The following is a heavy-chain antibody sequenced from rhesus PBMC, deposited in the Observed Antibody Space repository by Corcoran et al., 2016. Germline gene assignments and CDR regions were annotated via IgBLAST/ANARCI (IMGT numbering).Heavy chain of an antibody. CDR3: AREVMGYNIWTGFDY. J-gene: IGHJ4*01. Sequence: EVQLVESGGGVVQPGGSLRLSCAASGFTFDDYAMHWVRQAPGKGLEWVSGFSWIGGSTYYADSVKGQFTISRDNAKNSLYLQMGSPRAEDTALYYCAREVMGYNIWTGFDYWGQGVLVTVSS. D-gene: IGHD3-3*01. CDR1: GFTFDDYA. CDR2: FSWIGGST. V-gene: IGHV3-201*01.